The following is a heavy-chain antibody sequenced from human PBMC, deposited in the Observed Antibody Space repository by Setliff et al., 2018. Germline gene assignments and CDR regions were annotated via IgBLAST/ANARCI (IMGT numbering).Heavy chain of an antibody. Sequence: GGSLRLSCAASGFTFNDYSMHWVRQAPGKGLEWVSLINRDGSTTYYADSVRGRFTISRDNSKNSLFLQMKNLRTEDTALYYCAKDIRATAVGYFDYWGQGTLVTVSS. CDR3: AKDIRATAVGYFDY. D-gene: IGHD1-26*01. CDR2: INRDGSTT. V-gene: IGHV3-43*01. J-gene: IGHJ4*02. CDR1: GFTFNDYS.